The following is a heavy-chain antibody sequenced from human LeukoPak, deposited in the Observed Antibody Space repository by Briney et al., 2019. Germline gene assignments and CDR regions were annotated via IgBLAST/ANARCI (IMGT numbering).Heavy chain of an antibody. D-gene: IGHD3-9*01. CDR2: IKSKTDGGTT. J-gene: IGHJ4*02. V-gene: IGHV3-15*01. CDR1: AFTFSDAW. CDR3: TTGSRLRYSDY. Sequence: GGSFRLSCAASAFTFSDAWMTWVRQAPGKGLEWVGRIKSKTDGGTTDYAAPVKGRFTISRDDSKNTLYLQMNSLKTEDTAVYYCTTGSRLRYSDYWGQGTLVTVSS.